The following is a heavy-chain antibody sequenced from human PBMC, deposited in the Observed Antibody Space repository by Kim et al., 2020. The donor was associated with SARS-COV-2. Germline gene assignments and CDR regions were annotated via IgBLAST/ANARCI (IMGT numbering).Heavy chain of an antibody. D-gene: IGHD6-13*01. Sequence: SETLSLTCTVSGGSISSGGYYWSWIRQHPGKGLEWIGYIYYSGSTYYNPSLKSRVTISVDTSKNQFSLKLSSVTAADTAVYYCARFLAAGKKRAIDYWGQGTLVTVSS. J-gene: IGHJ4*02. V-gene: IGHV4-31*03. CDR2: IYYSGST. CDR3: ARFLAAGKKRAIDY. CDR1: GGSISSGGYY.